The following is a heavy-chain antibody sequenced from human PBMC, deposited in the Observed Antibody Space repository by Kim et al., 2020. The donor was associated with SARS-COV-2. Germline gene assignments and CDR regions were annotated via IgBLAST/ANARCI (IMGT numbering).Heavy chain of an antibody. Sequence: YAASVKGPLTISRDNSKNTLYLQMNGLGAEDTAGYYCARPRSGNYYSYFGYWGQGTLVTVSS. J-gene: IGHJ4*02. V-gene: IGHV3-30*01. D-gene: IGHD3-10*01. CDR3: ARPRSGNYYSYFGY.